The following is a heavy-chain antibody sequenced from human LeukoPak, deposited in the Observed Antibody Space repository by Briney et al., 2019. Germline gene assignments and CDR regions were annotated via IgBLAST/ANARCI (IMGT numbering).Heavy chain of an antibody. CDR1: GGSFSGYY. D-gene: IGHD4-17*01. CDR2: ISYSGDI. J-gene: IGHJ3*02. CDR3: AKARAVTTVLDAFDI. V-gene: IGHV4-34*01. Sequence: SETLSLTCGVYGGSFSGYYWAWIRQPPGKGLQWIGSISYSGDIYNNPSLKSRVTISVDTSKNQLSLKLSSVTAADTAVYYCAKARAVTTVLDAFDIWGQGTMVTVSS.